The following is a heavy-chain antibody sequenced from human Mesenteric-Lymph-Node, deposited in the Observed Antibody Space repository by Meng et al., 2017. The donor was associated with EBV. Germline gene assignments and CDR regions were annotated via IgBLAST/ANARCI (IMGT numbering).Heavy chain of an antibody. CDR2: IYWDDDK. V-gene: IGHV2-5*02. CDR1: GFSLTTDAVA. CDR3: AHRSCTSTSCPSNFDY. D-gene: IGHD2-2*01. Sequence: HINLKVSGPTLVKPTQTLTLPCTFSGFSLTTDAVAVGWIRQPPGKALEWLALIYWDDDKRYSPSLKSRLTITMDTSENQVVLTMTNMDPVDTATYYCAHRSCTSTSCPSNFDYWGQGTLVTVSS. J-gene: IGHJ4*02.